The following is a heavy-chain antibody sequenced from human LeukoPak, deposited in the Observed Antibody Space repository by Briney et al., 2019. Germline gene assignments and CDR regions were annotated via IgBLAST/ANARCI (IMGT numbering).Heavy chain of an antibody. J-gene: IGHJ4*02. Sequence: PSETLSLTCTVSGGSISSYYWSWIRQPPGKGLEWIGYIYYSGSTNYNPSLKSRVTISVDTSKNQFSLKLSSVTAADTAVYYCARYSGSYSDWGQGTLVTVSS. D-gene: IGHD1-26*01. V-gene: IGHV4-59*12. CDR3: ARYSGSYSD. CDR1: GGSISSYY. CDR2: IYYSGST.